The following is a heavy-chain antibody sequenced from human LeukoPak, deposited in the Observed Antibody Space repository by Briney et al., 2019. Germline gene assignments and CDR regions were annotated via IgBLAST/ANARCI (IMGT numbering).Heavy chain of an antibody. Sequence: GGSLRLSCAASGFTFNTYAMSWVRQAPGKGLEWVSAISDSGGSAYYADSVKGRFTISRDNSKNTLYLQMNSLRAEDTAVYYCARRAGGLARNNWFDPWGQGTLVTVSS. J-gene: IGHJ5*02. V-gene: IGHV3-23*01. D-gene: IGHD3-16*01. CDR2: ISDSGGSA. CDR3: ARRAGGLARNNWFDP. CDR1: GFTFNTYA.